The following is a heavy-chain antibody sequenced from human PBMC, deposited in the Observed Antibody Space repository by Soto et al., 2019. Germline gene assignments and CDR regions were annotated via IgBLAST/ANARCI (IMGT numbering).Heavy chain of an antibody. D-gene: IGHD5-12*01. J-gene: IGHJ6*02. CDR1: GFTFSSYS. CDR3: AKDRGWYYGMDV. CDR2: ISSSSSYI. Sequence: PGGSLRLSCAASGFTFSSYSMNWVRQAPGKGLEWVSSISSSSSYIYYADSVKGRFTISRDNSKNTLYLQMNSLRAEDTAVYYCAKDRGWYYGMDVWGQGTTVTVSS. V-gene: IGHV3-21*01.